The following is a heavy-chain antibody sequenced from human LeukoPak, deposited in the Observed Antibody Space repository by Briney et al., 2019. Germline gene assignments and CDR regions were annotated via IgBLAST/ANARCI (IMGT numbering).Heavy chain of an antibody. CDR1: GGSIRSYY. CDR3: ARTGSTVTMLYPFDH. Sequence: PSETLSLTCTVSGGSIRSYYWSWIRQPPGKGLEWIGYTYYSGSTNYNPSLKRRVSISVDTSKNQFSLKLSSVTAADTAVYYCARTGSTVTMLYPFDHWGQGTLVTVSS. D-gene: IGHD4-17*01. J-gene: IGHJ4*02. CDR2: TYYSGST. V-gene: IGHV4-59*01.